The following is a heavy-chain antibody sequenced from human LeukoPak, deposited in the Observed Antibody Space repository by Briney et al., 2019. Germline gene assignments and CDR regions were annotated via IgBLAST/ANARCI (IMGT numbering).Heavy chain of an antibody. V-gene: IGHV1-69*13. CDR1: GGTFSSYA. D-gene: IGHD2-15*01. J-gene: IGHJ5*02. CDR2: IIPIFGTA. CDR3: ARMGLLGYCSGGSCSS. Sequence: ASVKVSCKASGGTFSSYAISWVRQAPGQGLEWMGGIIPIFGTANYAQKFQGRVTITADESTSTAYMELSSLRSEDTAVYHCARMGLLGYCSGGSCSSWGQGTLVTVSS.